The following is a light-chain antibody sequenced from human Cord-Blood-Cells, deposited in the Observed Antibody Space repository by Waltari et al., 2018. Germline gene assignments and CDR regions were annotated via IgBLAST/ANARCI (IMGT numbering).Light chain of an antibody. CDR1: QSISSY. CDR3: QQSYSTPLT. V-gene: IGKV1-39*01. J-gene: IGKJ4*01. Sequence: DIQMTQSPSSLSASVGDRVTITYRASQSISSYLNWYQQKPGKAPKLLIYAASSLQSGVPSRFSGSGSGTDFTLTISSLQPEDFATYYCQQSYSTPLTFGGGTK. CDR2: AAS.